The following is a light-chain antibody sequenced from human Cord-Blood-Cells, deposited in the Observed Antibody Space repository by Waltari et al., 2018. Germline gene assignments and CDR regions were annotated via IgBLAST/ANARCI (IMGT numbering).Light chain of an antibody. Sequence: DIQMTQSPSSLSASVGDRVTITCRASQSISSYLNWYQQKPGKAPKLLIYAASSLPSGVPSRFSGSGSGTDFTLTISSLQPEDFATYYCQQSYSTPFTFGPATKVDIK. J-gene: IGKJ3*01. V-gene: IGKV1-39*01. CDR1: QSISSY. CDR3: QQSYSTPFT. CDR2: AAS.